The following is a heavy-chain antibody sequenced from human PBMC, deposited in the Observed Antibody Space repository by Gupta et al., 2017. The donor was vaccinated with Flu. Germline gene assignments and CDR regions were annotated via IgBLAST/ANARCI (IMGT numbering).Heavy chain of an antibody. V-gene: IGHV4-34*01. Sequence: QVQLQQWGAGLLKPSETLSLTCAVYGGSFSGYYWSWIRQPPGKGLEWIGEINHSGSTNYNPSLKSRVTISVDTSKNQFSLKLSSVTAADTAVYYCAIVGNGMTTVTTVDYWGQGTLVTVSS. CDR2: INHSGST. J-gene: IGHJ4*02. CDR3: AIVGNGMTTVTTVDY. D-gene: IGHD4-17*01. CDR1: GGSFSGYY.